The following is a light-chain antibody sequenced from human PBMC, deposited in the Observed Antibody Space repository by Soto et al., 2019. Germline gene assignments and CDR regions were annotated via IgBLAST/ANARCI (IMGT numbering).Light chain of an antibody. J-gene: IGKJ1*01. CDR2: AAS. CDR1: QGISNY. V-gene: IGKV1-16*02. Sequence: DLQMTQSPSSLSASVGDRVTITCRASQGISNYLAWFQQKPGKAPKSLIFAASTLQSGVTPKFSVSGSGKDFTLAISGPQPVDFVPYYCQQYNHYPWTVGQGTKVVIK. CDR3: QQYNHYPWT.